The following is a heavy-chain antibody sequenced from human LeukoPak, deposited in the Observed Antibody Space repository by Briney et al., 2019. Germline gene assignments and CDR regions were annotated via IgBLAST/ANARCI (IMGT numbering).Heavy chain of an antibody. Sequence: PSETLSLTCAVYGGSFSGYYWGWIRQPPGKGLEWIGEINHSGSTNYNPSLKSRVTISVDTSKNQFSLKLSSVTAADTAVYYCARGHPYSGSYYYFDYWGQGTLVTVSS. V-gene: IGHV4-34*01. CDR1: GGSFSGYY. J-gene: IGHJ4*02. D-gene: IGHD1-26*01. CDR3: ARGHPYSGSYYYFDY. CDR2: INHSGST.